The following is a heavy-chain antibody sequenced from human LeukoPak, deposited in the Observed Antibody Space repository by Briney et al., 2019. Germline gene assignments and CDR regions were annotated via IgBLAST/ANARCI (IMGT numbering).Heavy chain of an antibody. J-gene: IGHJ6*02. Sequence: GASVKVSCKASGYSFTSYYLHWVRQAPGQGLEWMGVINPSGGSTNYAQKFQGRVTMTRDTSTSTVYMELSSLRSEDTAVYYCAREEMATITGDYYYYGMDVWGQGTTVTVSS. CDR2: INPSGGST. CDR3: AREEMATITGDYYYYGMDV. V-gene: IGHV1-46*01. CDR1: GYSFTSYY. D-gene: IGHD5-24*01.